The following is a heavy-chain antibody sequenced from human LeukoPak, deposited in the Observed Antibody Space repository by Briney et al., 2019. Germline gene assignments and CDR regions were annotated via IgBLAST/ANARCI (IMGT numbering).Heavy chain of an antibody. CDR2: INHSGST. Sequence: PSETLSLTCAVYGGSFSGYYWSWIRQPPGKGLEWMGEINHSGSTNYNPSLKSRVTISVDTSKNQFSLKLSSVTAADTAVYYCARGGRGDYGDYWGQGTLVTVSS. CDR3: ARGGRGDYGDY. D-gene: IGHD2-15*01. V-gene: IGHV4-34*01. J-gene: IGHJ4*02. CDR1: GGSFSGYY.